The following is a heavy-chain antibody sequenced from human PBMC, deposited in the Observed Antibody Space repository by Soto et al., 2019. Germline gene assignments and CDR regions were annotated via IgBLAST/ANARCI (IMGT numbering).Heavy chain of an antibody. CDR3: ARDKITGLFDY. D-gene: IGHD2-8*02. CDR2: INHSGST. J-gene: IGHJ4*02. Sequence: QVQLQQWGAGLLKPSETLSLTCAVYGGSFSGYYWTWIRQPPGTGLEWIGEINHSGSTNYNPSLKXRVTLSVDTSPNHFSLKLTSVTAADAAVYYCARDKITGLFDYWGQGTLVTVS. CDR1: GGSFSGYY. V-gene: IGHV4-34*01.